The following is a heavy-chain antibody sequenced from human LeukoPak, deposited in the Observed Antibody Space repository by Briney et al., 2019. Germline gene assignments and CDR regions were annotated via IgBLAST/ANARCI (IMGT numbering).Heavy chain of an antibody. V-gene: IGHV1-8*01. CDR1: GYTFTSYD. CDR3: ARGYGDFLSYYCYGMDV. J-gene: IGHJ6*02. CDR2: MNPNSGNT. D-gene: IGHD4-17*01. Sequence: ASVKVSCKASGYTFTSYDINWVRQATGQGLEWMGWMNPNSGNTGYAQKFRGRVTMTRNTSISTAYMELSSLRSEDTAVYYCARGYGDFLSYYCYGMDVWGQGTTVTVSS.